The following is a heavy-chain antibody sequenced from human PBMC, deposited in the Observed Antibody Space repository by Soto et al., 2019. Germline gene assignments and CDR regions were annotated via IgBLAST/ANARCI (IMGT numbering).Heavy chain of an antibody. Sequence: SETLSVTCAVYGGSFSGYYWSWIRQPPGKGLEWIGEINHSGSTNYNPSLKSRVTISVDTSKNQFSLKLSSVTAADTAVYYCAGEGTYNSYYYYGMDVWGQGTTVTVSS. CDR2: INHSGST. D-gene: IGHD1-20*01. V-gene: IGHV4-34*01. CDR3: AGEGTYNSYYYYGMDV. J-gene: IGHJ6*02. CDR1: GGSFSGYY.